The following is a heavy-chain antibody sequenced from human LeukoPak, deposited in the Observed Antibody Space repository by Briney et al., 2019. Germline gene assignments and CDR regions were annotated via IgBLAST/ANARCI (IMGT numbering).Heavy chain of an antibody. CDR1: GGSISNYY. Sequence: SETLSLTCTVSGGSISNYYWSWIRQPPGKGLEWIGYIHYSGSTNYDPSLKSRVTISVDTSKNQLSLKLTSMTAADTAVYYCARELGATVVNYGMDVWGRGTTVTVSS. CDR2: IHYSGST. J-gene: IGHJ6*02. V-gene: IGHV4-59*01. D-gene: IGHD4-23*01. CDR3: ARELGATVVNYGMDV.